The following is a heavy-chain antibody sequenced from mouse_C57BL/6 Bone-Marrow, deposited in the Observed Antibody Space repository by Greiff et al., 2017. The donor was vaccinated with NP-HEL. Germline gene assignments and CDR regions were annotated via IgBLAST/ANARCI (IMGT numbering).Heavy chain of an antibody. J-gene: IGHJ2*01. CDR2: INPNNGGT. V-gene: IGHV1-26*01. D-gene: IGHD1-1*01. CDR3: ARSIDFHYYGSSYFDY. Sequence: EVQLQQSGPELVKPGASVKISCKASGYTFTDYYMNWVKQSHGKSLEWIGDINPNNGGTSYNQKFKGKATLTVDKSSSTAYMELRSLTSEDSAVYYCARSIDFHYYGSSYFDYWGQGTTLTVSS. CDR1: GYTFTDYY.